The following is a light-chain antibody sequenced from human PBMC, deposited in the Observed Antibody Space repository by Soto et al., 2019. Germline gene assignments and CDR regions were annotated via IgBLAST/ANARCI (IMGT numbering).Light chain of an antibody. J-gene: IGKJ2*01. CDR2: RAS. Sequence: DIQMTQSPSTLSASVGDRVTITCRASQSISSWLAWYQQKPGKAPKLLIYRASRLGNGVPSRFSGSGSGTEFTLTISSLQPDDFATYYCQQYESSVYTFGQGTKLEIK. CDR1: QSISSW. CDR3: QQYESSVYT. V-gene: IGKV1-5*03.